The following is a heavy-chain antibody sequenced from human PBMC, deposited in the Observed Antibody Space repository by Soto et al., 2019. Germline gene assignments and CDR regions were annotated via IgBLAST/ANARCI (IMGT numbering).Heavy chain of an antibody. J-gene: IGHJ1*01. CDR3: ATDLGVALAPLSILNFQQ. Sequence: ASVKVSCKVSGYSLNELCMHWVRQPPGKGLEWIGGFDPEEGKMIYAQNFQGRVTMTEDTSTDTAYMELNSLTSEDTAIYYCATDLGVALAPLSILNFQQWGQGTVVTVSS. CDR2: FDPEEGKM. V-gene: IGHV1-24*01. D-gene: IGHD3-10*01. CDR1: GYSLNELC.